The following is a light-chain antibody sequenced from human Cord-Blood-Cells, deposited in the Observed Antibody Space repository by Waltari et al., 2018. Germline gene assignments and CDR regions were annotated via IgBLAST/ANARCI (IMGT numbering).Light chain of an antibody. CDR3: QHQRT. CDR1: KSISSW. V-gene: IGKV1-5*03. CDR2: KVF. J-gene: IGKJ1*01. Sequence: DIQMTQSPSTLSASVGDRVTITCRASKSISSWLACYQQKPWKAPKLRTYKVFSLESGVPSRFSGSGSGTEFSLTISSLQPDDFATYYCQHQRTFGQGTKVEIK.